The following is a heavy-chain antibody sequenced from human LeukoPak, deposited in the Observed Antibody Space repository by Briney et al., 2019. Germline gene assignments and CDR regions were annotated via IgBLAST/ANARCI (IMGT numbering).Heavy chain of an antibody. Sequence: GGSPRLSCAASGFTFSSYTMNWVRQAPGKGLEWVSYITSSSNTIYYADSVKGRSTISRDNAKNSLYLQMNSLRAEDTAVYYCARLDEYRSSSSCHDGGRGTLVTVSS. V-gene: IGHV3-48*01. CDR3: ARLDEYRSSSSCHD. J-gene: IGHJ4*02. D-gene: IGHD5-18*01. CDR2: ITSSSNTI. CDR1: GFTFSSYT.